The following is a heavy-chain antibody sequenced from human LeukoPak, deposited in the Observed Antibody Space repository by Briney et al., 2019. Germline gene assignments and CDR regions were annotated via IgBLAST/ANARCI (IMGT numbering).Heavy chain of an antibody. CDR3: ARGYYYMDV. CDR1: GDSISSSSYY. Sequence: SETLSLTCTVSGDSISSSSYYWGWIRQPPGKGLEWIGTIYYSGTYYNPSLKSRVTISVDTSKNQFSLRLSSVTAADTAVLYCARGYYYMDVWGKGTTVTISS. CDR2: IYYSGT. J-gene: IGHJ6*03. V-gene: IGHV4-39*01.